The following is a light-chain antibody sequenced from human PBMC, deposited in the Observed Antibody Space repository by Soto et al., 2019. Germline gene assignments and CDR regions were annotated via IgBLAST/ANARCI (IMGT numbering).Light chain of an antibody. CDR2: GAS. CDR1: QSVSSN. V-gene: IGKV3-15*01. CDR3: QQYNNWPLLT. Sequence: EIVMTQSPATLSVSPGESATLSCRAGQSVSSNLAWYQQKPGQAPRLLIYGASTRATGIPDRFSGSGSGTEFTLTLSSLQSEDSAVYYCQQYNNWPLLTFGGGTKVEIK. J-gene: IGKJ4*01.